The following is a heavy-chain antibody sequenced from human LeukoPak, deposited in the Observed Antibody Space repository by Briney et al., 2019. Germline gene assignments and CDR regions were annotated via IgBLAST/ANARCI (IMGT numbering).Heavy chain of an antibody. CDR2: FTGGDGSA. V-gene: IGHV3-23*01. Sequence: EAGGSLRLSCIASGFTFRDYAMSWFRQAPGKGLEWVSTFTGGDGSAYYADSVKGRFTISRDNSKNALYLQMNSLRAEDTALYYCAKEGFDYWGQGTLVTVSS. CDR3: AKEGFDY. CDR1: GFTFRDYA. J-gene: IGHJ4*02.